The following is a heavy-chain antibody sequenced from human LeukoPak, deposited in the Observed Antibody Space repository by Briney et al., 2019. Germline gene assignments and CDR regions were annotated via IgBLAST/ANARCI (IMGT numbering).Heavy chain of an antibody. CDR2: ISSSSSYI. D-gene: IGHD3/OR15-3a*01. Sequence: GGSLRLSCAASGFTFSSYSMNWVRQAPGKGLEWVSSISSSSSYIYYADSVKGRFTISTDNAKNSLYLQMNSLSVGDTATYYCARDFRLSIFGLAGSKNAFDIWGQGTMVTVSA. V-gene: IGHV3-21*01. CDR3: ARDFRLSIFGLAGSKNAFDI. J-gene: IGHJ3*02. CDR1: GFTFSSYS.